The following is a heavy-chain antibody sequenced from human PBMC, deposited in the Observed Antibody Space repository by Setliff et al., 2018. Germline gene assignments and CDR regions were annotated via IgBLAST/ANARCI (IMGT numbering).Heavy chain of an antibody. CDR2: IYPGDSDT. CDR3: ARRGWGSSSGDCYSPKGCYYYYMDV. D-gene: IGHD2-21*02. V-gene: IGHV5-51*01. J-gene: IGHJ6*03. Sequence: GESLKISCKGSGYTFTNYWIGWVRQMPGKGLEWMGLIYPGDSDTTYSPSFQGQVTISADKSIGTAYLQWSSLKASDTAIYYCARRGWGSSSGDCYSPKGCYYYYMDVWGKGTTVTVSS. CDR1: GYTFTNYW.